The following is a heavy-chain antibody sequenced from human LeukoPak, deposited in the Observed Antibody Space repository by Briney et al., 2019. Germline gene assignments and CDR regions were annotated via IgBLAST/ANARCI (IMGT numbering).Heavy chain of an antibody. CDR2: IYYSGST. CDR3: ARNRGYNYGYSFDS. V-gene: IGHV4-59*08. CDR1: GGSISSYY. D-gene: IGHD5-18*01. Sequence: SETLSLTCTVSGGSISSYYWSWIRQPPGKELEWIGYIYYSGSTNYNPSLKSRVTISGDTSKNQFSLKVRSVTAADTAVYYCARNRGYNYGYSFDSWGQGTLVTVSS. J-gene: IGHJ4*02.